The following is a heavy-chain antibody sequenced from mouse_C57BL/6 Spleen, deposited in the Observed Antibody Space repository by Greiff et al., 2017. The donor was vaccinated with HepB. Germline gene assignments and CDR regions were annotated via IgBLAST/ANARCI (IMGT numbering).Heavy chain of an antibody. Sequence: EVQGVESGGGLVQPGGSMKLSCVASGFTFSNYWMNWVRQSPEKGLEWVAQIRLKSDNYATHYAESVKWRFTISRDDSKSSVYLQMNNLRAEDTGIYYCTVLRFGYWGQGTTLTVSS. V-gene: IGHV6-3*01. J-gene: IGHJ2*01. CDR1: GFTFSNYW. CDR3: TVLRFGY. D-gene: IGHD1-1*01. CDR2: IRLKSDNYAT.